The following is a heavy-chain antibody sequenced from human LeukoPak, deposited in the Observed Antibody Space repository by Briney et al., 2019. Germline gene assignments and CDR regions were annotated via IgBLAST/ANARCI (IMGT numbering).Heavy chain of an antibody. CDR3: ARDMEDSRSFDY. V-gene: IGHV1-2*02. CDR2: INPNSGGT. CDR1: GYTFTGYY. Sequence: ASVEVSCKASGYTFTGYYMHWVRQAPGQGLEWMGWINPNSGGTNYAQKFQGRVTMARDTSISTAYMELSRLRSDDTAVYYCARDMEDSRSFDYWGQETLVTVSS. J-gene: IGHJ4*02. D-gene: IGHD6-13*01.